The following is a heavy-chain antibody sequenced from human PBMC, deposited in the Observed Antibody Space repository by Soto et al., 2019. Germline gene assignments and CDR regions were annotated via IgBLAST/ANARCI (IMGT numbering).Heavy chain of an antibody. D-gene: IGHD3-3*01. Sequence: ASVKVSCKASGYTFTSYGISWVRQAPGQGLEWMGWISTYNGNTNYAQKFKGRVTMTTDTSTSTAYMELRSLTSDDTAVYYCARDRGTYYDFWSGYTQVYYFDYWSQGTQVTVSS. V-gene: IGHV1-18*04. CDR1: GYTFTSYG. CDR3: ARDRGTYYDFWSGYTQVYYFDY. CDR2: ISTYNGNT. J-gene: IGHJ4*02.